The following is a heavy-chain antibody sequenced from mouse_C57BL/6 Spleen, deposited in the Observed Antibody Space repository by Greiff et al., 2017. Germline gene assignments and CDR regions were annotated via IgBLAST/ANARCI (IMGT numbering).Heavy chain of an antibody. CDR2: LYPGDGDT. J-gene: IGHJ2*01. V-gene: IGHV1-80*01. Sequence: VQLQQSGAELVKPGASVKISCKASGYAFSSYWMNWVKQRPGKGLEWIGQLYPGDGDTNYNGKFKGKATLTADKSSSTAYMQLSSLTSEDSTVYFCARRWDWRVDYWGQGTTLTVSS. D-gene: IGHD4-1*01. CDR3: ARRWDWRVDY. CDR1: GYAFSSYW.